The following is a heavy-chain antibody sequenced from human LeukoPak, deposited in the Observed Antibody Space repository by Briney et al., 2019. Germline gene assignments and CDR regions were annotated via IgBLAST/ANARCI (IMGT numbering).Heavy chain of an antibody. D-gene: IGHD3-16*02. CDR3: ACRDDYVWGSYRNWFDP. V-gene: IGHV3-23*01. CDR2: ISGSGGST. J-gene: IGHJ5*02. CDR1: GFTFSSYA. Sequence: GGSLRLSCAASGFTFSSYAMSWVRQAPGKGLEWVSAISGSGGSTYYADSVKGRFTISRDNSQNTLYLQMNSLRAEDTAVYYCACRDDYVWGSYRNWFDPWGQGTLVTVSS.